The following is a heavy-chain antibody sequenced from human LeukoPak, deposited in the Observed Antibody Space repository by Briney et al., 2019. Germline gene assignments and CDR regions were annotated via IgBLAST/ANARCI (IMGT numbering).Heavy chain of an antibody. Sequence: GGSLRLSCAASGFTFDDYAMHWVRQAPGKGLEWVSGISWNSGSIGYADSVKSRFTISRDNAKNSLYLQMNSLRAEDTALYYCAKASRYYYYMDVWGKGTTVTVSS. V-gene: IGHV3-9*01. CDR2: ISWNSGSI. J-gene: IGHJ6*03. CDR3: AKASRYYYYMDV. CDR1: GFTFDDYA.